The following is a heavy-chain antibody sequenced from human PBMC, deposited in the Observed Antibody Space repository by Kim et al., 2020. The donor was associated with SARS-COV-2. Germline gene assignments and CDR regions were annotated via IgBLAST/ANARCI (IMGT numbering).Heavy chain of an antibody. Sequence: DSVKGRLPSSRDNAKNSLYLQMNSLGAEDTALYYCARGGDGTFYYYGMDVWGQGTTVTVSS. D-gene: IGHD4-17*01. J-gene: IGHJ6*02. CDR3: ARGGDGTFYYYGMDV. V-gene: IGHV3-20*03.